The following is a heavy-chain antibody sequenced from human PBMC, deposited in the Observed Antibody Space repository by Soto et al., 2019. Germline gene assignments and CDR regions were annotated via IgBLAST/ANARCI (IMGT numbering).Heavy chain of an antibody. V-gene: IGHV4-31*03. J-gene: IGHJ3*02. CDR3: AREDYGDYGTDAFDI. Sequence: PSETLSLTCTVSGGSISSGGYYWSWIRQHPGKGLEWIGYIYYSGSTYYNPSLKSRVTISVDTPKNQFSLKLSSVTAADTAVYYCAREDYGDYGTDAFDIWGQGTMVTVSS. D-gene: IGHD4-17*01. CDR2: IYYSGST. CDR1: GGSISSGGYY.